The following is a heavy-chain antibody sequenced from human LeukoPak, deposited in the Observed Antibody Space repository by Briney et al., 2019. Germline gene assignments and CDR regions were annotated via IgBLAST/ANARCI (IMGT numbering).Heavy chain of an antibody. D-gene: IGHD6-13*01. CDR3: AREESSLVLGGLGY. CDR1: GFSFSRYG. J-gene: IGHJ4*02. V-gene: IGHV3-30*02. Sequence: GGCLSLSCAASGFSFSRYGIHWVRRAPGKGLEWVTFIQTDGNTKYYANSVRGRFTITRDNSKNTVSLQMNSLRAEDAGIYYCAREESSLVLGGLGYWGQGTLVSVSS. CDR2: IQTDGNTK.